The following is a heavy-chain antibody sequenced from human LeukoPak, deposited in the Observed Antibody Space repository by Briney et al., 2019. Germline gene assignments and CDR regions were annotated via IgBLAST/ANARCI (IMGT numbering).Heavy chain of an antibody. V-gene: IGHV3-23*01. J-gene: IGHJ4*02. CDR3: AKDILDPQGIMITFMGVIVPWYFDY. CDR2: ISGSGGST. Sequence: GGSLRLSCAASGFTFSSYAMSWVRQAPGKGLEWVSAISGSGGSTYYADSVKGRFTISRDNSKNTLYLQMNSLRAEDTAVYYCAKDILDPQGIMITFMGVIVPWYFDYWGQGTLVTVSS. CDR1: GFTFSSYA. D-gene: IGHD3-16*02.